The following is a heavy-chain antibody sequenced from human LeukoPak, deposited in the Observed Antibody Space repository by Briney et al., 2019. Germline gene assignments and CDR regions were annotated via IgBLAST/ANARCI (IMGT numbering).Heavy chain of an antibody. CDR1: GGSISSYY. J-gene: IGHJ4*02. Sequence: VKPSETLSLTCTVSGGSISSYYWSWIRQPPGKGLEWIGYIYYSGSTNYNPSLKSRVTISVDTSKNQFSLKLSSVTAADTAVYYCARHRSNSRVTRGGEFDSWGQGTLVTVSS. CDR2: IYYSGST. V-gene: IGHV4-59*08. CDR3: ARHRSNSRVTRGGEFDS. D-gene: IGHD3-10*01.